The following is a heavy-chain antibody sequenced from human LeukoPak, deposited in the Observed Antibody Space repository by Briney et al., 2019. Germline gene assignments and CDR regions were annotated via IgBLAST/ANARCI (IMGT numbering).Heavy chain of an antibody. CDR2: ISGSGGST. CDR1: GFTFSSYA. D-gene: IGHD6-19*01. J-gene: IGHJ4*02. CDR3: AKTDYAGYSSGWTFDY. Sequence: TGGSLRLSCAASGFTFSSYAMSWVRQAPGKGQEWVSAISGSGGSTYYADSVKGRFTISRDNSKNTLYLQMNSLRAEDTAVYYCAKTDYAGYSSGWTFDYWGQGTLVTVSS. V-gene: IGHV3-23*01.